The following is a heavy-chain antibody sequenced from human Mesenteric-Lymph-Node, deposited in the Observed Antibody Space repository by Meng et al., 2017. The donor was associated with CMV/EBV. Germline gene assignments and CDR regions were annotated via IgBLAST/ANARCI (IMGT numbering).Heavy chain of an antibody. J-gene: IGHJ4*02. CDR1: EFTFSNYG. D-gene: IGHD1-7*01. CDR2: AAYDGNNQ. CDR3: AKREYNWNFIDY. Sequence: GGSLRLSCAASEFTFSNYGMHWVRQAPGRGLEWVAYAAYDGNNQYYTDSVKGRFTISRDNSKNTLYLQMNSLRGEDTAVYYCAKREYNWNFIDYWGQGTLVTVSS. V-gene: IGHV3-30*02.